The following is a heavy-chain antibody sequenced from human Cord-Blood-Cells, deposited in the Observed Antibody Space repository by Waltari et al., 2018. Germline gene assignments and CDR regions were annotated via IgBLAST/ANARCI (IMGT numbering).Heavy chain of an antibody. V-gene: IGHV1-69*12. CDR3: ASRKATYYYYGMDV. CDR1: GGTCSSYA. CDR2: IIPIFGTA. Sequence: QVQLVQSGAEVKKPGSSVKVPCKAPGGTCSSYAISLVRPAPGQGLEWMGGIIPIFGTANYAQKFQGRVTITADESTSTAYMELSSLRSEDTAVYYCASRKATYYYYGMDVWGQGTTVTVSS. J-gene: IGHJ6*02.